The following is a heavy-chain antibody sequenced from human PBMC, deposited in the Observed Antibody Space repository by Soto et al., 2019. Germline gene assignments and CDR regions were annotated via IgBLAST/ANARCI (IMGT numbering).Heavy chain of an antibody. V-gene: IGHV4-4*02. CDR3: ARGSSFRGDFDV. CDR2: IYHAGSP. J-gene: IGHJ3*01. Sequence: HLQESVPGLVKPSGTLSLTCGVSGGSVISSSWWTWVRQSPEKGLEWIGEIYHAGSPNYNPSFQSRINISLDRSKNTFSLRLTSVTAADAAIYYCARGSSFRGDFDVWGQGTTVTVSS. D-gene: IGHD2-21*01. CDR1: GGSVISSSW.